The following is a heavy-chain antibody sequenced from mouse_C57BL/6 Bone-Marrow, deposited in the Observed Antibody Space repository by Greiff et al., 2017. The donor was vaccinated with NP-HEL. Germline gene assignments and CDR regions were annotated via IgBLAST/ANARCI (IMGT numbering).Heavy chain of an antibody. V-gene: IGHV1-80*01. Sequence: QVQLKQSGAELVKPGASVKISCKASGYAFSSYWMNWVKQRPGKGLEWIGQIYPGDGDTNYNGKFKGKATLTADKSSSTAYMQLSSLTSEDSAVYFCASPPYYYGSSSFWFAYWGQGTLVTVSA. D-gene: IGHD1-1*01. CDR2: IYPGDGDT. CDR3: ASPPYYYGSSSFWFAY. J-gene: IGHJ3*01. CDR1: GYAFSSYW.